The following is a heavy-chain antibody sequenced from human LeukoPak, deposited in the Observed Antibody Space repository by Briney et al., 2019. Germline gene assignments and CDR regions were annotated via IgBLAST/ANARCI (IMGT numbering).Heavy chain of an antibody. CDR3: ARGLHYCYYGMDV. CDR2: ISYDGSNK. J-gene: IGHJ6*02. CDR1: GFTFSSYT. Sequence: GGSLRLSCAASGFTFSSYTMHWVSQAPGKGLEWVAVISYDGSNKYYADSVKGRFTISRDNSKNTLYLQMNSLRAEDTAVYYCARGLHYCYYGMDVWGQGTTVTVSS. V-gene: IGHV3-30-3*01. D-gene: IGHD2-15*01.